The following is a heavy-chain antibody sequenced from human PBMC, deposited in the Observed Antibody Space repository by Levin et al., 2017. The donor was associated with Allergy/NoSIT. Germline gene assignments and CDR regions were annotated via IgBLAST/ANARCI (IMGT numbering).Heavy chain of an antibody. J-gene: IGHJ3*02. V-gene: IGHV3-7*04. CDR1: GFTFTNYW. CDR3: ARDYRDGKDAFDI. CDR2: INQDGSEK. Sequence: PGGSLRLSCAASGFTFTNYWMTWVRQAPGKGLEWVANINQDGSEKYYVDSVKGRFTISRDNAKNSLYLQMNSLRAEDTAVYYCARDYRDGKDAFDIWGQGTMVTVSS. D-gene: IGHD1-14*01.